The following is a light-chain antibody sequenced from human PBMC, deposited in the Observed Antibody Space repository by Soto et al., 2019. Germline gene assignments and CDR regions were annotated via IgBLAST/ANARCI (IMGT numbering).Light chain of an antibody. J-gene: IGKJ1*01. CDR2: GAS. CDR3: QQYNTWLWT. CDR1: QSVNAN. Sequence: EVVMTQSPATLSVSPGERATLSCRASQSVNANLAWYQQKPGQAPRLLIHGASNRATGIPARFSVSGFGTEFILTISSLQSADFAVYYCQQYNTWLWTFGQGTKVEI. V-gene: IGKV3-15*01.